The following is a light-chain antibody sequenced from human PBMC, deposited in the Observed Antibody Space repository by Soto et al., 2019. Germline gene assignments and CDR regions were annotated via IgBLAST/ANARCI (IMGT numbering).Light chain of an antibody. V-gene: IGLV2-14*01. CDR2: DVS. Sequence: QSVVSQPAYVSGSPGQSITISCTGTSSDVGGYNYVSWYQQHPGKAPKLMIYDVSNRPSGVSNRFSGSKSGNTASLTISGLQAEDEADYYCSSYTSSSTSYVFGTGTKVTVL. CDR1: SSDVGGYNY. J-gene: IGLJ1*01. CDR3: SSYTSSSTSYV.